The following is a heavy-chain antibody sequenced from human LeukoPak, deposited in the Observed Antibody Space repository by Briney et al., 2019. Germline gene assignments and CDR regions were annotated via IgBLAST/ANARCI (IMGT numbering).Heavy chain of an antibody. CDR2: VNPNSGNT. CDR1: GYTFTSYD. J-gene: IGHJ4*02. CDR3: ARRSDDYDSSAYYH. Sequence: GASVKVSCKTSGYTFTSYDLNWVRQATGQGREWMGWVNPNSGNTGYAQKFQGRVTMTMDPSISTAYMELSSLRSEDTAVYYCARRSDDYDSSAYYHWGQGTLVTVSS. V-gene: IGHV1-8*01. D-gene: IGHD3-22*01.